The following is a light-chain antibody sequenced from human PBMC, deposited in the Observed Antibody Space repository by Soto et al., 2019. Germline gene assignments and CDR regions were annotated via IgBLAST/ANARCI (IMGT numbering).Light chain of an antibody. J-gene: IGKJ1*01. CDR2: GAS. Sequence: EVVLTQSPATLSLSPGERATLSCRASQSVTRRSLAWYQQKPGQSPRLLISGASSRATGIPDRFSGGGSGTDFIFNISSLEPEDFAMYYCLHYGTAQGTFGQGTKV. V-gene: IGKV3-20*01. CDR1: QSVTRRS. CDR3: LHYGTAQGT.